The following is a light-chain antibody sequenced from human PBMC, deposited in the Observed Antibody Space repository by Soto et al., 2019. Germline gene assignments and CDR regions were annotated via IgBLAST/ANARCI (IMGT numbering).Light chain of an antibody. CDR1: SSDVGSYNL. CDR3: CSYAGSSTLA. CDR2: EVS. V-gene: IGLV2-23*02. Sequence: LTQPASVSGSPGQSITISCTGTSSDVGSYNLVSWYQQHPGKAPKLMIYEVSKRPSGVSNRFSGSKSGNTASLTISGIQSEDEADYYCCSYAGSSTLAFGGGTKVTV. J-gene: IGLJ3*02.